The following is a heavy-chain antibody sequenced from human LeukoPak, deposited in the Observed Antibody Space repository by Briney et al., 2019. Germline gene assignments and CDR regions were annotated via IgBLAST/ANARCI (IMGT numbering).Heavy chain of an antibody. CDR2: IKQDGSEK. D-gene: IGHD3-3*01. V-gene: IGHV3-7*01. J-gene: IGHJ5*02. CDR3: ARVSRSYDFWSGYHHDLWFVP. Sequence: GGSLRLSCAASGFTFSSYWMSWVRQAPGKGLEWVANIKQDGSEKYYVDSVKGRFTISRDNAKNSLYLQMNSLRAEDTAVYYCARVSRSYDFWSGYHHDLWFVPWGQGTLVTVSS. CDR1: GFTFSSYW.